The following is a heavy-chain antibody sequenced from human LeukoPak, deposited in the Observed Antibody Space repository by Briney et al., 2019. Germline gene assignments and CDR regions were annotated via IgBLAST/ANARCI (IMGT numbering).Heavy chain of an antibody. D-gene: IGHD3-10*01. J-gene: IGHJ4*02. V-gene: IGHV1-2*06. CDR2: INPNSGGT. CDR1: GYTFTGYY. CDR3: ARWYYGSGSYYNINRFDY. Sequence: ASVKVSCKASGYTFTGYYMHWVRQAPGQGLEWMGRINPNSGGTNCAQKFQGRVTMTRDTSISTAYMELSRLRSDDTAVYYCARWYYGSGSYYNINRFDYWGQGTLVTVSS.